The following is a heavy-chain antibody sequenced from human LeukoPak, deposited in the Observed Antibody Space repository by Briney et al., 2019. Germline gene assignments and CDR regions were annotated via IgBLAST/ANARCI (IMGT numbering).Heavy chain of an antibody. CDR3: ARGKYSSGWFDY. CDR2: ITTSSTYI. D-gene: IGHD6-19*01. CDR1: GFTFSSYA. Sequence: GGSLRLSCAVSGFTFSSYAMSWVRQAPGKGLEWVSSITTSSTYISYADSVKGRFTISRDNAKNSLYLQMNSLRAEDTAVYYCARGKYSSGWFDYWGQGTLVTVSS. V-gene: IGHV3-21*01. J-gene: IGHJ4*02.